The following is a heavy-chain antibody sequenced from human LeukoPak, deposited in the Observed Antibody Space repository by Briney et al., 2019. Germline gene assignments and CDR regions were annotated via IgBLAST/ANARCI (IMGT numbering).Heavy chain of an antibody. Sequence: GGSLRLFCTASGFTFRSLWMSWVRQAPGKGLEWVANIKQDGSEKYYVDSVKGRFTISRDNAKKSLFLQMNSLRVEDTAVYYCARDDYGGTFDAFDIWGQGAMVTVSS. J-gene: IGHJ3*02. CDR2: IKQDGSEK. CDR3: ARDDYGGTFDAFDI. D-gene: IGHD4-17*01. CDR1: GFTFRSLW. V-gene: IGHV3-7*01.